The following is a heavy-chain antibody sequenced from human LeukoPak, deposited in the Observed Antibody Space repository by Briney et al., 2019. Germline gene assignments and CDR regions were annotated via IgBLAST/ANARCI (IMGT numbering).Heavy chain of an antibody. CDR3: ARGDSSGYVVFDY. J-gene: IGHJ4*02. CDR2: IIPIFGTA. D-gene: IGHD3-22*01. V-gene: IGHV1-69*13. CDR1: GYIFTGYY. Sequence: SVKVSCKASGYIFTGYYMHWVRQAPGQGLEWMGGIIPIFGTANYAQKFQGRVTITADESTSTAYMELSSLRSEDTAVYYCARGDSSGYVVFDYWGQGTLVTVSS.